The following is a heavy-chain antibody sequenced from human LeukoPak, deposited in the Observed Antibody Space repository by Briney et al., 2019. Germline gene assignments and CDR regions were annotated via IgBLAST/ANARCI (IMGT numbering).Heavy chain of an antibody. V-gene: IGHV4-59*01. CDR3: ARVYGSVSYYWFDP. CDR1: GVSISSYY. D-gene: IGHD3-10*01. Sequence: SETLSLTCTVSGVSISSYYWSWIRQPPGKGLEWIGYIYYSGSTNYNPSLMSGGTILVNTSKNQFSLKLSSVTAADTAVYYCARVYGSVSYYWFDPWGQGALVTVSS. CDR2: IYYSGST. J-gene: IGHJ5*02.